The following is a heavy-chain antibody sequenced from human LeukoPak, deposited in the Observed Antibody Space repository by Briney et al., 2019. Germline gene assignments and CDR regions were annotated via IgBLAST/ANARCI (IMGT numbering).Heavy chain of an antibody. V-gene: IGHV1-69*01. CDR1: GGTFSSYT. Sequence: SVKVSCKASGGTFSSYTISWVRQAPGQGLEWMGGIIPIFGTANYAQKFQGRVTITADESTSTAYMELSSLRSEDTAVYYCARDGHPYCSSTSCYLYNWFDPWGQGTLVTVSS. D-gene: IGHD2-2*01. CDR3: ARDGHPYCSSTSCYLYNWFDP. J-gene: IGHJ5*02. CDR2: IIPIFGTA.